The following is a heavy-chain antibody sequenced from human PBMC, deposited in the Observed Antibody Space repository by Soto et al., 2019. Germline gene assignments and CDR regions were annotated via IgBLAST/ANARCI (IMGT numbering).Heavy chain of an antibody. J-gene: IGHJ4*02. CDR3: ARSRIIHADTPGVVIRLYLDY. V-gene: IGHV1-69*01. Sequence: QVQLVQSGAEVKKPGSSVKVSCKAAGGTFSSYAISWVRQAPGQGLEWMGGIIPIFGTANYAQKFQGRVTITADESTSSAYMELSSLISEDTAMYYCARSRIIHADTPGVVIRLYLDYWGQGTLVTGSS. CDR1: GGTFSSYA. CDR2: IIPIFGTA. D-gene: IGHD3-3*01.